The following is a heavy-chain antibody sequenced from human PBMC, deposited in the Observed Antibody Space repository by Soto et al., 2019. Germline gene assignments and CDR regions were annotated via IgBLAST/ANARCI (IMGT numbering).Heavy chain of an antibody. J-gene: IGHJ3*02. CDR2: IYSGGST. CDR3: ARFNPQIAFDI. CDR1: GFTVSSNY. V-gene: IGHV3-66*01. Sequence: QPGGSLRLSCAASGFTVSSNYMSWVRQAPGKGLEWVSVIYSGGSTYYADSVKGRFTISRDNSKNTLYLQMNSLRAEDTAVYYCARFNPQIAFDIWGQGTMVTVSS.